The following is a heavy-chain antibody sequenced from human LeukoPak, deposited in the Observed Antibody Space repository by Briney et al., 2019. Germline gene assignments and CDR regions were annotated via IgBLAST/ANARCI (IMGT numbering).Heavy chain of an antibody. Sequence: SETLSLTCAVYGGSFSGYYWSWIRQPPGKGLEWIGEINHSGSTNYNPSLKSRVTISVDTSKNQFSLKLSSVTAADTAVYYCASREGTVTTQVSHYFDYWGQGTLVTVSS. CDR1: GGSFSGYY. CDR2: INHSGST. D-gene: IGHD4-17*01. CDR3: ASREGTVTTQVSHYFDY. V-gene: IGHV4-34*01. J-gene: IGHJ4*02.